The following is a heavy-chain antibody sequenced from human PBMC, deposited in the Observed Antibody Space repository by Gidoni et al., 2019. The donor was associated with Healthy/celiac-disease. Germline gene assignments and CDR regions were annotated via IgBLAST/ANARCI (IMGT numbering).Heavy chain of an antibody. D-gene: IGHD6-6*01. CDR2: IYTSGST. V-gene: IGHV4-61*02. J-gene: IGHJ6*02. Sequence: QVQLQESGPGLVKPSQTLSLTCTVSGGSISRGSYYWSWIRQPAGKGLEWIGRIYTSGSTNYNPSLKSRVTMSVDTSKNQFSLKLSSVTAADTAVYYCARGAARPRGYGMDVWGQGTTVTVSS. CDR3: ARGAARPRGYGMDV. CDR1: GGSISRGSYY.